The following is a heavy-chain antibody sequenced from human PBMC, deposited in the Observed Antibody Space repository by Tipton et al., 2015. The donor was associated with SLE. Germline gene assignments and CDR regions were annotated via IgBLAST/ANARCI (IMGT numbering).Heavy chain of an antibody. J-gene: IGHJ4*02. V-gene: IGHV3-9*01. Sequence: SLRLSCAASGFTFDDYAMHWVRQAPGKGLEWVSGISWNSGNIDYADSVKGRFTISRDNAKNSLYLQMNSLRAEDTALYYCARGGVGGYDYFDSWGQGALVIVSS. CDR2: ISWNSGNI. D-gene: IGHD5-12*01. CDR1: GFTFDDYA. CDR3: ARGGVGGYDYFDS.